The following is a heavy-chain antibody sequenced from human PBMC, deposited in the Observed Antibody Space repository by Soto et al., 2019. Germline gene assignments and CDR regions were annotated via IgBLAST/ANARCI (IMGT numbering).Heavy chain of an antibody. V-gene: IGHV3-33*01. Sequence: PGGSLRLSCAASGCTFGSYGMHWVRQAPGKGLGWVAVIWYDGSNKDYAGSGNGRFTISRDNSKNTLYLQMNRLRAEDTPVFYCARDGLDDYGAGASGSGMDVWGQGTTVTVSS. CDR3: ARDGLDDYGAGASGSGMDV. J-gene: IGHJ6*02. CDR2: IWYDGSNK. D-gene: IGHD4-17*01. CDR1: GCTFGSYG.